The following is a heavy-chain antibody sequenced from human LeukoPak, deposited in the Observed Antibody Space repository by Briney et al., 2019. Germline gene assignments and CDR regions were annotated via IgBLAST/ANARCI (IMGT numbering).Heavy chain of an antibody. CDR2: IYYSGST. J-gene: IGHJ4*02. CDR3: ARADIGYCSGGSCPSGPSFDY. Sequence: PSETLSLTCTVSGGSISSYYWSWIRQPPGKGLEWIGYIYYSGSTNYNPSLKSRVTISVDTSKNQFSLKLSSVTAADTAVYYCARADIGYCSGGSCPSGPSFDYWGQGTLVTVSS. CDR1: GGSISSYY. V-gene: IGHV4-59*08. D-gene: IGHD2-15*01.